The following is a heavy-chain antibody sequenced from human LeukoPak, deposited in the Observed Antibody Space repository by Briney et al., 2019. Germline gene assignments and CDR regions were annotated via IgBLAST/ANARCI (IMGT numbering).Heavy chain of an antibody. Sequence: SETLSLTCTLSGDSLSGYYWVWVRRAAGKGLEWLGRVYTDGRTSFYPALQSRVTMSVDMSKNQFSLRLTSVTAADTAVYYCVRGGAYDKSHFHFFQFMDVWGKGTTVTVSS. D-gene: IGHD2/OR15-2a*01. J-gene: IGHJ6*03. CDR2: VYTDGRT. V-gene: IGHV4-4*07. CDR1: GDSLSGYY. CDR3: VRGGAYDKSHFHFFQFMDV.